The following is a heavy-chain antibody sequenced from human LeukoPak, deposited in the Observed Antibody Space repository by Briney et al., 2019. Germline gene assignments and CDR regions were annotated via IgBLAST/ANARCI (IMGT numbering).Heavy chain of an antibody. D-gene: IGHD2-8*02. CDR1: GFTFSSYA. V-gene: IGHV3-48*02. CDR3: ARDLYWAFDY. CDR2: IGTSSGST. Sequence: PGGSLRLSCAASGFTFSSYAMSWVRQAPGKGLEWLSYIGTSSGSTFYADSVKGRFTISRDNAENSLYLQMNSLRDEDTAVYYCARDLYWAFDYWGQGTLVTVSS. J-gene: IGHJ4*02.